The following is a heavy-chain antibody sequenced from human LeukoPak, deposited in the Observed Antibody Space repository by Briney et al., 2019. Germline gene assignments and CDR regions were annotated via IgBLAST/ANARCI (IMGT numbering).Heavy chain of an antibody. CDR2: IDHGGST. Sequence: PSETLSLTCAVSGGSFSDFYWSWIRQAPGKGLEWIGEIDHGGSTNYNSSVKSRVTISVDKSKKQFSLKLGSVTAADTAVYYCARGLPAYSSSWYYFDYWGQGTLVTVSS. CDR3: ARGLPAYSSSWYYFDY. V-gene: IGHV4-34*01. CDR1: GGSFSDFY. J-gene: IGHJ4*02. D-gene: IGHD6-13*01.